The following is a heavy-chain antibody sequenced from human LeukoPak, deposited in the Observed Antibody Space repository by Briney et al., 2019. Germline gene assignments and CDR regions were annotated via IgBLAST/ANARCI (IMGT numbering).Heavy chain of an antibody. V-gene: IGHV4-59*01. CDR1: GGSISSYY. Sequence: SETLSLTCTVSGGSISSYYWSWIRQPPGKGLEWIGYIYYSGSTNYNPSLKSRVTISVDTSKNQFSLKLSSVTAADTAVYYCARDAGSGSYHIDYWGQGTLVTVSS. D-gene: IGHD3-10*01. CDR3: ARDAGSGSYHIDY. J-gene: IGHJ4*02. CDR2: IYYSGST.